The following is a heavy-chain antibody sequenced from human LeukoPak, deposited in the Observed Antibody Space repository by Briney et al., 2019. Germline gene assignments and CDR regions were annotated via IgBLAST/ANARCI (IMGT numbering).Heavy chain of an antibody. CDR2: INYDGGEK. CDR1: GFIFGTTS. V-gene: IGHV3-7*01. Sequence: GGSLRLSCAGSGFIFGTTSMSWVRQTPGKGLEWVASINYDGGEKYYVGSVEGRFTISRDTAKKSLFLQMNSLRAEDTAIYYCTRDQHWGQGTLVTVSS. J-gene: IGHJ1*01. CDR3: TRDQH.